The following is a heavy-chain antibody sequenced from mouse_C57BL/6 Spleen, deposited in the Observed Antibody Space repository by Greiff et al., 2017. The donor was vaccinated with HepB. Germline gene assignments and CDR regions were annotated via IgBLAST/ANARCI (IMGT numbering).Heavy chain of an antibody. CDR1: GYTFTSYW. Sequence: QVQLKQSGTELVKPGASVKLSCKASGYTFTSYWMHWVKQRPGQGLEWIGNINPSNGGTNYNEKFKSKATLTVDKSSSTAYMQLSSLTSEDSAVYYCARSPSDGYLPYFDYWGQGTTLTVSS. J-gene: IGHJ2*01. D-gene: IGHD2-3*01. V-gene: IGHV1-53*01. CDR2: INPSNGGT. CDR3: ARSPSDGYLPYFDY.